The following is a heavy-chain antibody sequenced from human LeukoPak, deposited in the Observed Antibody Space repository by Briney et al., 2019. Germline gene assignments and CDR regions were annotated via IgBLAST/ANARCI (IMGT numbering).Heavy chain of an antibody. CDR3: ARDGRNYDFKLDY. Sequence: PGRSLRLSCAASGFTFSSYGMHWVHQAPGKGLEWVAVMWYDESHKYYADSVKGRFTISRDNSKSTLYLQMNSLRAEDTAVYFCARDGRNYDFKLDYWGQGTLVTVSS. CDR2: MWYDESHK. D-gene: IGHD1-7*01. V-gene: IGHV3-33*01. J-gene: IGHJ4*02. CDR1: GFTFSSYG.